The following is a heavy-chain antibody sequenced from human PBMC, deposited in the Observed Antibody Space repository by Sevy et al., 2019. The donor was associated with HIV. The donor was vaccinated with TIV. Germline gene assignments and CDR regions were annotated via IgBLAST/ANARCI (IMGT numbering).Heavy chain of an antibody. CDR3: ARDLGQEQWLVRGNWLDP. CDR2: ISYDGSNK. V-gene: IGHV3-30*04. J-gene: IGHJ5*02. CDR1: GFTFSSYA. Sequence: GGSLRLSCAASGFTFSSYAMHWVRQAPGKGLEWVSAISYDGSNKYYADSVNGRFTISRDNSKNTLYLQMNSLRPEDTAVYYCARDLGQEQWLVRGNWLDPWGQGTLVTVSS. D-gene: IGHD6-19*01.